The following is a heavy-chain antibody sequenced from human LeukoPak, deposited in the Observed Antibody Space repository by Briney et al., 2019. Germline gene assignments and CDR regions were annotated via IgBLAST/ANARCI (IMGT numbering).Heavy chain of an antibody. D-gene: IGHD2-15*01. CDR3: ARHTLGYCSGGSCQPLDY. CDR1: GGSISSGTYY. V-gene: IGHV4-61*02. CDR2: FYTSGST. J-gene: IGHJ4*02. Sequence: SETLSLTCTVSGGSISSGTYYWSWIRQPAGKGLERIGRFYTSGSTNYNPSLKSRVTISVDTSKNQFSLKLSSVTAADTAVYYCARHTLGYCSGGSCQPLDYWGQGTLVTVSS.